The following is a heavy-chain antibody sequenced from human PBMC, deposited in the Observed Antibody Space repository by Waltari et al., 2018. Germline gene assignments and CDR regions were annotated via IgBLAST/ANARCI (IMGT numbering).Heavy chain of an antibody. J-gene: IGHJ6*03. CDR3: ARALYYYYYYMDV. CDR1: GGSFSGYY. V-gene: IGHV4-34*01. Sequence: QVQLQQWGAGLLKPSETLSLTCAVYGGSFSGYYWSWIRQPPGKGLEWIGEINHSGSTNYNPSLKSRVTISVDTSKNQFSLKLSSVTAADTAVYYCARALYYYYYYMDVWGKGTTVTVSS. CDR2: INHSGST.